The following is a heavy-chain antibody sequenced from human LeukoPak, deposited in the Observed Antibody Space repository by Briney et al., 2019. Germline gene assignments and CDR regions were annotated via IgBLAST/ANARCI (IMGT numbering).Heavy chain of an antibody. Sequence: GGSLRLSCAASGFTFSSYSKNWVCQAPGKGLEWVSSISSSSSYIYYADSVKGRFTISRDNAKTSLYLQMNSLRAEDTAVYYCARDISADDFRSGYRYWGQGTLVTVSS. J-gene: IGHJ4*02. D-gene: IGHD3-3*01. CDR3: ARDISADDFRSGYRY. CDR1: GFTFSSYS. V-gene: IGHV3-21*01. CDR2: ISSSSSYI.